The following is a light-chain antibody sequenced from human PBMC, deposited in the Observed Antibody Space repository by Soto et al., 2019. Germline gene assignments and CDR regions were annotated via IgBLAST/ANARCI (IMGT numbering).Light chain of an antibody. CDR2: KAS. CDR1: QTISSW. CDR3: QQYNSYSGA. J-gene: IGKJ1*01. Sequence: DIQMTQPPSTLSGSVGDRVTITCRASQTISSWLAWYQQKPGKAPKLLIYKASTLKSGVPSRFSGSGSGTEFTLTISSLQPDDFATYYCQQYNSYSGAFGQGTKVDVK. V-gene: IGKV1-5*03.